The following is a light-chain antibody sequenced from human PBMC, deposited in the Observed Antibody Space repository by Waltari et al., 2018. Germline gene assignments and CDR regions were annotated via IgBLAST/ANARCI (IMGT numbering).Light chain of an antibody. J-gene: IGLJ3*02. CDR2: YDV. CDR1: SLGIKS. V-gene: IGLV3-21*04. CDR3: QIWHGNDYHWV. Sequence: SFVLTQPPSVSVAPGETARIPCEGGSLGIKSVHWYQQKSGQAPVLVIYYDVDRPSGTPERFSGSKSGNTATLTISKAVAGDEADYYCQIWHGNDYHWVFGGGTRVTVL.